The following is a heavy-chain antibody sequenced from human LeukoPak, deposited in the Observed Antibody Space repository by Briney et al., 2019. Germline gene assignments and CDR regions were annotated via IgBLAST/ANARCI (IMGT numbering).Heavy chain of an antibody. CDR2: ISSSSSTI. V-gene: IGHV3-48*02. D-gene: IGHD3-10*01. Sequence: GGSLRLSCAASGFTFSSYSMNWVRQAPGKGLEWVSYISSSSSTIYYADSVKGRFTISRDNAKNSLYLQMNSLRDEDTAVYYCASPVGPDYYYGMDVWGQGTTVTVSS. J-gene: IGHJ6*02. CDR1: GFTFSSYS. CDR3: ASPVGPDYYYGMDV.